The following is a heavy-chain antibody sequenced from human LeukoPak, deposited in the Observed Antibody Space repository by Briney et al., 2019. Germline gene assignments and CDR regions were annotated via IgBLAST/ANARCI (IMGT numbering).Heavy chain of an antibody. CDR1: GFTFSSYG. D-gene: IGHD6-13*01. V-gene: IGHV3-30*18. CDR2: ISYDGSNK. Sequence: PGGSLRLSCAASGFTFSSYGMHWVRQAPGKGLEWVAVISYDGSNKYYADSVKGRFTISRDNSKNTLYLQMNSLRAEDTAVYYCAKDRHSSSWYEDYWGQGTLVTVSS. CDR3: AKDRHSSSWYEDY. J-gene: IGHJ4*02.